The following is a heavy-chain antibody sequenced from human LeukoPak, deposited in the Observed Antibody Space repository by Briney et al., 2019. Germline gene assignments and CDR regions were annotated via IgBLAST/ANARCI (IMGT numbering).Heavy chain of an antibody. CDR1: GVSINTQY. D-gene: IGHD3-22*01. V-gene: IGHV4-4*09. CDR3: ARHYQHDSLDV. J-gene: IGHJ3*01. Sequence: RPSETLSLTCTVSGVSINTQYWAWVRQPPGGGLEWIGFIYTSVTTIYNPSLKSRVTMSLDTSKSQFSLKLSSVSAADTAVYFCARHYQHDSLDVWGQGTMVTVSS. CDR2: IYTSVTT.